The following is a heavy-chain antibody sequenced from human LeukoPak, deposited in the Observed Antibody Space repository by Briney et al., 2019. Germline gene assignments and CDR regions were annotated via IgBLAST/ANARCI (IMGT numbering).Heavy chain of an antibody. V-gene: IGHV3-48*02. D-gene: IGHD4-17*01. CDR1: GFTFSDHG. CDR3: ARDGFGDFPLGAPKVGDY. J-gene: IGHJ4*02. Sequence: PGRSLRLSCAASGFTFSDHGVNWVRQAPGKGLEWISYISSRSTTIYYADSVKGRFTVSRDNAKGSLFLQMDSLRDEDTAVYFCARDGFGDFPLGAPKVGDYWGQGTLVTVSP. CDR2: ISSRSTTI.